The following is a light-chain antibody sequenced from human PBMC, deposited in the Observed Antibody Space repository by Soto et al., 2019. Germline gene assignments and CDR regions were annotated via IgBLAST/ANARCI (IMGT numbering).Light chain of an antibody. CDR2: DVS. J-gene: IGLJ1*01. CDR3: SSFARSTTRVV. CDR1: SSDVGAYNY. V-gene: IGLV2-14*03. Sequence: QSALTQPASVSGSPGQSITISCTGTSSDVGAYNYVSWYQQHPGKAPKLIIYDVSNRPSGVSNRFSGSKSGNTASLTISGLQAEDEADYYCSSFARSTTRVVFGPGTNLTVL.